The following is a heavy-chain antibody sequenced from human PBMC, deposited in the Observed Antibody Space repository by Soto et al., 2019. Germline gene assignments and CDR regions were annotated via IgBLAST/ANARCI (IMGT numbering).Heavy chain of an antibody. Sequence: QVQLVQSGAEVKEPGSSVTVSCKASGGGNLRDYRTTWERRAPGQGLEWMGGIIPKLGSANYAQNFQGRVTVTADESTNTVYMELRSLRSDDTAVYYCARGGDGYIFGAVYWCQGTPVTVSS. CDR3: ARGGDGYIFGAVY. J-gene: IGHJ4*02. D-gene: IGHD2-21*01. CDR2: IIPKLGSA. CDR1: GGGNLRDYR. V-gene: IGHV1-69*01.